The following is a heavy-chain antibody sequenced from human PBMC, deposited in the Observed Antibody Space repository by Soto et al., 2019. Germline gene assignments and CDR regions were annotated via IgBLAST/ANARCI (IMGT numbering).Heavy chain of an antibody. D-gene: IGHD7-27*01. V-gene: IGHV3-30-3*01. CDR3: ASLGYFDY. J-gene: IGHJ4*02. CDR1: GFTFSSYA. Sequence: QVQLVESGGGVVQPGRSLRLSCAASGFTFSSYAMHWVHQAPGKGLEWVAVISYDGSNKYYADSVKGRFTISRDNSKNTLYLQMNSLRAEDTAVYYCASLGYFDYWGQGTLVTVSS. CDR2: ISYDGSNK.